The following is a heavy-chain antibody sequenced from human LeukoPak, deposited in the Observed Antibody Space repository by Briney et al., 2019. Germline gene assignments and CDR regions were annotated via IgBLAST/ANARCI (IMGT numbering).Heavy chain of an antibody. CDR2: ISSSGSTI. V-gene: IGHV3-48*03. Sequence: GGSLRLSCAASGFTFNDYEMNWVRQAPGKGLEWVSYISSSGSTIFYADSMKGRFTTSRDNAKNSLYLQMKSLRAEDTAVYYCARLGYCSAGSCYSLDYWGQGTLVTVSS. CDR1: GFTFNDYE. J-gene: IGHJ4*02. CDR3: ARLGYCSAGSCYSLDY. D-gene: IGHD2-15*01.